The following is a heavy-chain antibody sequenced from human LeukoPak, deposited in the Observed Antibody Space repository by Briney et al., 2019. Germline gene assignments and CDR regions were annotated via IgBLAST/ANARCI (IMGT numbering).Heavy chain of an antibody. Sequence: GGSLRLSCAASGFTFRKHWMTWVRQAPGKGLEWVGRIKSKTDGGTTDYAAPVKGRFTISRDDSKNTLYLQMNSLKTEDTAVYYCTTDLWFGEYLDYFDYWGQGTLVTVSS. CDR3: TTDLWFGEYLDYFDY. CDR2: IKSKTDGGTT. CDR1: GFTFRKHW. D-gene: IGHD3-10*01. V-gene: IGHV3-15*01. J-gene: IGHJ4*02.